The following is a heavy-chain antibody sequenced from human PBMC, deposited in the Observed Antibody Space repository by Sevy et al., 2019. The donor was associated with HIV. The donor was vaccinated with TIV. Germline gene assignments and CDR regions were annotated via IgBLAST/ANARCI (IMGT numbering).Heavy chain of an antibody. CDR2: IYTSGST. CDR3: ARGGYYDSSGYYPGAFDI. D-gene: IGHD3-22*01. CDR1: GGSISSYY. Sequence: SETLSLTCTVSGGSISSYYWSWIRQPAGKGLEWIGRIYTSGSTNYNPSLKSRVTMSVDTSKNQFYLKLSSVTAADTAVYYCARGGYYDSSGYYPGAFDIWGQGTMVTVSS. V-gene: IGHV4-4*07. J-gene: IGHJ3*02.